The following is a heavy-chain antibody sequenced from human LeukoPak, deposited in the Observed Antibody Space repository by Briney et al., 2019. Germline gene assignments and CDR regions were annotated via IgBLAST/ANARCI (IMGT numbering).Heavy chain of an antibody. D-gene: IGHD4-11*01. CDR1: GFTFSSYG. Sequence: GRSLRLSCAASGFTFSSYGMHWVRQAPGKGLEWVAVISYDGSNKYYADSVKGRFTISRDNSKNTLYLQMNSLRGEDTAVYYCASLYSEPYWGQGTLVTVSS. J-gene: IGHJ4*02. V-gene: IGHV3-30*03. CDR3: ASLYSEPY. CDR2: ISYDGSNK.